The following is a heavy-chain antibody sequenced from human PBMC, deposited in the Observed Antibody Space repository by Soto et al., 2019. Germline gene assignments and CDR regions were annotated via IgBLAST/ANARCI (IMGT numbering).Heavy chain of an antibody. Sequence: GGSLRLSCAASGFTFSSYAMHWVRQAPGKGLEYVSAISSNGGSTYYANSVKGRFTISRDNSKNTLYLQMGSPRAEDMAVYYCARGDIVATTLIVPNSVKDYYYYMDVWGKGTTVTVSS. CDR2: ISSNGGST. CDR3: ARGDIVATTLIVPNSVKDYYYYMDV. D-gene: IGHD5-12*01. J-gene: IGHJ6*03. V-gene: IGHV3-64*01. CDR1: GFTFSSYA.